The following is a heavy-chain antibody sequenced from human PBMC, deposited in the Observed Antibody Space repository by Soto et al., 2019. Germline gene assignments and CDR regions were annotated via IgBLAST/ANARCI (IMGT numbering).Heavy chain of an antibody. CDR1: GYSFASHA. CDR3: ASNTVTGAYYYYMDV. CDR2: INAGSGNS. V-gene: IGHV1-3*01. J-gene: IGHJ6*03. D-gene: IGHD4-4*01. Sequence: QVQLVQSGAEVKRPGASVKVSCEASGYSFASHAIHWVRQAPGQRLEWMGWINAGSGNSKYSQNFQGRVTITRDTPASTAYMEPSSLRSEDTAIYYCASNTVTGAYYYYMDVWGKGTPVSVSS.